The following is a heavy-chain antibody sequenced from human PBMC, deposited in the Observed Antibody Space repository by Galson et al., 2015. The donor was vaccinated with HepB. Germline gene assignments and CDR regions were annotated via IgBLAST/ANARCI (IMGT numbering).Heavy chain of an antibody. CDR1: GFSIRSHY. CDR3: AQLGTGY. Sequence: SLRLSCAASGFSIRSHYMNWVRQAPGKGLEWVSLIHGGNNKHYADSVKGRFTISRDDSSNTLYLQMNSLRAEDTAVYYCAQLGTGYWGQGTLVTVSS. CDR2: IHGGNNK. D-gene: IGHD6-13*01. V-gene: IGHV3-53*01. J-gene: IGHJ4*02.